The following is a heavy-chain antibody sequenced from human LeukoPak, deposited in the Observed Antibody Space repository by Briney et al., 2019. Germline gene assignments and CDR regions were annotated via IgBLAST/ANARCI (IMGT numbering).Heavy chain of an antibody. Sequence: PGGSLRLSWTASGFTVSSYSMHWVRQAPGKGLEWVSSTSSSSSYIYYADSVKGRFTISRDNAKNSLYLQMNSLRAEDTAVYYCGRSVNCGDSSGYQYWGQGTLVTVSS. J-gene: IGHJ4*02. D-gene: IGHD3-22*01. V-gene: IGHV3-21*01. CDR2: TSSSSSYI. CDR3: GRSVNCGDSSGYQY. CDR1: GFTVSSYS.